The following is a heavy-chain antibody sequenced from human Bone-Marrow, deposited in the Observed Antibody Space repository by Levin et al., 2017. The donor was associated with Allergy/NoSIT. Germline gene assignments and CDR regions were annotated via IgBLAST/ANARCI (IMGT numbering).Heavy chain of an antibody. Sequence: SGPTLVKPTQTLTLTCTFSGFSLSTSGMCVSWIRQPPGKALEWLALIDWDDDKYYSTSLKTRLTISKDTSKNQVVLTMTNMDPVDTATYYCARIARAVAANLGDFDYWGQGTLVTVSS. D-gene: IGHD6-19*01. V-gene: IGHV2-70*01. J-gene: IGHJ4*02. CDR1: GFSLSTSGMC. CDR2: IDWDDDK. CDR3: ARIARAVAANLGDFDY.